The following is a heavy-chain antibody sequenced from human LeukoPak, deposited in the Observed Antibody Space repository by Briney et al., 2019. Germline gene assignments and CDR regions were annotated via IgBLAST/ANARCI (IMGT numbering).Heavy chain of an antibody. CDR1: GGSTSSSNW. Sequence: SETLSLTCAVSGGSTSSSNWWSWVRQPPGKGREWIGEIYHSGSTNYNPSLKSRVTISVDKSKNQFSLKLSSVTAADTAVYYCARDGTGSGSYYNWFDPWGQGTLVTVSS. D-gene: IGHD3-10*01. CDR2: IYHSGST. CDR3: ARDGTGSGSYYNWFDP. J-gene: IGHJ5*02. V-gene: IGHV4-4*02.